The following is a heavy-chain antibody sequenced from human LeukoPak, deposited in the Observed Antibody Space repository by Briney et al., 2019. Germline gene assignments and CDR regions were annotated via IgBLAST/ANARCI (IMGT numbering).Heavy chain of an antibody. J-gene: IGHJ6*03. Sequence: SETLSLTCTVSGGSISSYYWSWIRQPPGKGLEWIGYSYYSVSTNYNPSLKSRVTISVDTSKNQFSLKLSSVTAADTAVYYCARDARQLVPYYYYMDVWGKGTTVTVSS. D-gene: IGHD6-13*01. V-gene: IGHV4-59*01. CDR3: ARDARQLVPYYYYMDV. CDR1: GGSISSYY. CDR2: SYYSVST.